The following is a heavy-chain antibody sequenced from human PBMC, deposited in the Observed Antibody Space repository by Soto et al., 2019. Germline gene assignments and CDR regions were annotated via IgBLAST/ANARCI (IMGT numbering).Heavy chain of an antibody. CDR2: INGGGGNT. J-gene: IGHJ4*02. CDR1: GFTFSNYA. Sequence: EVQLLESGGGLVQPGGSLRLSCAASGFTFSNYAMSWVRQAPGKGLEWVSLINGGGGNTYYADSVKGRFTISRDNSKNTLYLQMNSLRAEDTAVYYCAKELFWGVRGVSDYWGQGTLVTVSS. CDR3: AKELFWGVRGVSDY. V-gene: IGHV3-23*01. D-gene: IGHD3-10*01.